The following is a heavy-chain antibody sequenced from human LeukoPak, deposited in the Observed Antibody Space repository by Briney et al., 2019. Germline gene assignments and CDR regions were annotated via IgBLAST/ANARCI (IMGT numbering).Heavy chain of an antibody. CDR3: ARGPLTGYYDAFDI. Sequence: GGSLRLSCAASGFTFSSYTMNWVRQAPGKGLEWVAVISYDGSNKYYADSVKGRFTISRDNSKNTLYLQMNSLRAEDTAVYYCARGPLTGYYDAFDIWGQGTMVTVSS. V-gene: IGHV3-30*14. CDR2: ISYDGSNK. CDR1: GFTFSSYT. D-gene: IGHD3-9*01. J-gene: IGHJ3*02.